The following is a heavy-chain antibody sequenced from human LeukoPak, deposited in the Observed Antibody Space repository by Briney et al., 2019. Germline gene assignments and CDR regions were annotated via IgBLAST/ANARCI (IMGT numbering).Heavy chain of an antibody. CDR1: GYTFTSYG. J-gene: IGHJ4*02. D-gene: IGHD3-3*01. CDR3: ARVPDYDFWSGYYFDY. CDR2: ISAYSGNT. V-gene: IGHV1-18*01. Sequence: ASVKVSCKASGYTFTSYGISWVRQAPGQGLEWMGWISAYSGNTNYAQKLQGRVTMTTDTSTSTAYMELRSLRSDDTAVYYCARVPDYDFWSGYYFDYWGQGTLVTVSS.